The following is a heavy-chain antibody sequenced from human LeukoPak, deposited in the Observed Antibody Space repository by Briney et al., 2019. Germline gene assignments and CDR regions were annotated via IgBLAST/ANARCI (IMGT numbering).Heavy chain of an antibody. CDR3: AKDTLVGSTDY. CDR2: ISGSGGSS. CDR1: GFTFSSYA. D-gene: IGHD1-26*01. V-gene: IGHV3-23*01. J-gene: IGHJ4*02. Sequence: PGGSLRLSCAASGFTFSSYAMSWVRQAPGKGLGWVSTISGSGGSSYYADSVKGRFTISRDNSRNTVYLQMNSLRAEDTAVYYCAKDTLVGSTDYWGQGTLVTVSS.